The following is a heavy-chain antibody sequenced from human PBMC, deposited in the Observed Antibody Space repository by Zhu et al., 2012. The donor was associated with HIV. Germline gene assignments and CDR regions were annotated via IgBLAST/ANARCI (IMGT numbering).Heavy chain of an antibody. CDR1: GFTFTNYA. J-gene: IGHJ4*02. V-gene: IGHV3-23*01. Sequence: EVHLLQSGGGLVQPGGPLRLSCAASGFTFTNYAMTWVRQASGRGLEWVSSITSTGGATYYADSVKGRFTISRDNSKSTLYLQMNILRAEDTAIYYCAKDLDYYGSGSYPRGYFDYWGQGTLVTVS. CDR2: ITSTGGAT. D-gene: IGHD3-10*01. CDR3: AKDLDYYGSGSYPRGYFDY.